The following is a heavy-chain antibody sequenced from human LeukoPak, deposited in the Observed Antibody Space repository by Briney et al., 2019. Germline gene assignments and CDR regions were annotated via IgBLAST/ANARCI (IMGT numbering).Heavy chain of an antibody. CDR1: GGSFSGYY. V-gene: IGHV4-34*01. CDR2: INHGGST. Sequence: SETLSLTCAVYGGSFSGYYWSWIRQPPGKGLEWIGEINHGGSTNYNPSLKSRVTISVDTSKNQFSLKLSSVTAADTAVYYCAREEKQQLAQGYYFDYWGQGTLVTVSS. CDR3: AREEKQQLAQGYYFDY. J-gene: IGHJ4*02. D-gene: IGHD6-13*01.